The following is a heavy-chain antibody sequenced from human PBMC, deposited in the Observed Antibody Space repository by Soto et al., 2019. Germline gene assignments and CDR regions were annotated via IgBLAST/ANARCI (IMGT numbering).Heavy chain of an antibody. Sequence: GASVKVSCKASGGTFSSYAISWVRQAPGQGLEWMGGIIPIFGTANYAQKFQGRVTITADESTSTAYMELSSLRSEDTAVYYCAASIAAAGSFDYWGQGTLVTVYS. CDR2: IIPIFGTA. CDR3: AASIAAAGSFDY. D-gene: IGHD6-13*01. V-gene: IGHV1-69*13. CDR1: GGTFSSYA. J-gene: IGHJ4*02.